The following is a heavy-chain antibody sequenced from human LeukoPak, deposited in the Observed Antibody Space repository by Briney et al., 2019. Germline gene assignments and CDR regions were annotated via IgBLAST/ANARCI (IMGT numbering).Heavy chain of an antibody. CDR1: GFTFSDYY. CDR3: ARDRFMVRGVMVGTFDL. Sequence: GGSLRLSCAASGFTFSDYYMSWIRQAPGKGLEWVSYISSSSSYTNYADSVKGRFTISRDNSKNMMYLQMNSLRAEDTAVYYCARDRFMVRGVMVGTFDLWGQGTMVTVSS. CDR2: ISSSSSYT. V-gene: IGHV3-11*06. J-gene: IGHJ3*01. D-gene: IGHD3-10*01.